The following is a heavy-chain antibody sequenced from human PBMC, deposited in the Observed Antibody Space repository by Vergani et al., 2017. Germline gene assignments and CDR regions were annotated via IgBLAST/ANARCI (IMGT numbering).Heavy chain of an antibody. CDR3: VRNLIAAAGTYYYYYMDV. J-gene: IGHJ6*03. D-gene: IGHD6-13*01. CDR2: VSTGTKSQ. V-gene: IGHV3-48*01. CDR1: GFDFSSYI. Sequence: QLVESGGGWVQPGGSLRLSCVVSGFDFSSYIMNWVRQAPGKGLEWVSFVSTGTKSQSYAESVKGRFTISRDSAKNSLYLQMDSLRAEDTAVYYCVRNLIAAAGTYYYYYMDVWGKGTTVTVSS.